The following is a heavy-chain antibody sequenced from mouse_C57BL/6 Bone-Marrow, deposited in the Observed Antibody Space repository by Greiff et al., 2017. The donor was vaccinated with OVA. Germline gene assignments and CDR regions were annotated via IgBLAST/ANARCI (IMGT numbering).Heavy chain of an antibody. D-gene: IGHD2-4*01. CDR2: SRNKANDYTT. CDR3: ARGYDYSSYWYYDV. Sequence: EVQLVESGGGLVQSGRSLRLSCATSGFTFSDFYMAWVRQAPGKGLEWIAASRNKANDYTTEYSGSVKGRFIVSRDTSQSILYLQMNALRAEDTAIYYCARGYDYSSYWYYDVWGTGTTVTVSS. J-gene: IGHJ1*03. V-gene: IGHV7-1*01. CDR1: GFTFSDFY.